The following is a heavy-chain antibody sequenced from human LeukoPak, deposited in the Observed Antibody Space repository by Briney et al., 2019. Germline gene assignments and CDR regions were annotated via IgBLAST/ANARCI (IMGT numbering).Heavy chain of an antibody. CDR2: ISYDGSNK. J-gene: IGHJ1*01. CDR1: GFTFSSYG. V-gene: IGHV3-30*03. Sequence: GRSLRLSCAASGFTFSSYGMHWVRQAPGKGLEWVAVISYDGSNKYYADSVKGRFTISRDNSKNTLYLQMNSLRAEDTALYYCASAREYCDTAECYEYFQHWGQGTLVTVSS. D-gene: IGHD2/OR15-2a*01. CDR3: ASAREYCDTAECYEYFQH.